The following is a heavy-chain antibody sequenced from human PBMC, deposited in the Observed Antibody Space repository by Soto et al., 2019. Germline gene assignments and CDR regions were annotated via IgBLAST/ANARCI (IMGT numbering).Heavy chain of an antibody. D-gene: IGHD6-13*01. V-gene: IGHV1-2*02. J-gene: IGHJ4*02. CDR2: INPNSGGT. CDR1: GYTFTGYY. CDR3: ATMVQQLVPYYFDY. Sequence: ASVKVSCKASGYTFTGYYMHWVRQAPGQGLEWMGWINPNSGGTNYAQKFQGRVTMTRDTSISTAYMELSRLRSDDTAVYYCATMVQQLVPYYFDYWGQGTLVTVSS.